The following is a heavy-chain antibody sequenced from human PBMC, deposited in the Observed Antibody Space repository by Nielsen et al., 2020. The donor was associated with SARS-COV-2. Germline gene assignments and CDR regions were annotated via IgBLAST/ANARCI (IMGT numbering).Heavy chain of an antibody. Sequence: LKISCAASGFTFSDYYMSWIRQAPGKGLEWVSYISSSSSYTNYADSVKGRFTISRDNAKNSLYLQMNSLRAEDTAVYYCARDRPLGYWGQGTLVTVSS. J-gene: IGHJ4*02. CDR2: ISSSSSYT. V-gene: IGHV3-11*06. CDR3: ARDRPLGY. D-gene: IGHD7-27*01. CDR1: GFTFSDYY.